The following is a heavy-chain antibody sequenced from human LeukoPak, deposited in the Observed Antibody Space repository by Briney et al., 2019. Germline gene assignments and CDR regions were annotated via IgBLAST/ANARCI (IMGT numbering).Heavy chain of an antibody. CDR3: ASDSPGYSYGYEADYYYYMDV. V-gene: IGHV3-20*04. Sequence: RPGGSLRLSCAASGFTWDDYGMSWVRQAPGKGREWVSGINWDGGSTGYADSVKGRFTISRDNAKNSLYLQMNSLRAEDTALYYCASDSPGYSYGYEADYYYYMDVWGKGTPVTVSS. D-gene: IGHD5-18*01. CDR2: INWDGGST. CDR1: GFTWDDYG. J-gene: IGHJ6*03.